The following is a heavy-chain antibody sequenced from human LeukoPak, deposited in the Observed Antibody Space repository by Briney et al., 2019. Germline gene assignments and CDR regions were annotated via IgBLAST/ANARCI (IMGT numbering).Heavy chain of an antibody. Sequence: SETLSLTCTVSGGSISSSSYYWGWIRQPPGKGLEWIGSIYYSGSTYYNPSLKSRVTISVDTSKNQFSLKLSSVTAADTAVYYCARGLAGWVSKVLDAFDIWGQGTMVTVSS. CDR1: GGSISSSSYY. J-gene: IGHJ3*02. D-gene: IGHD6-13*01. CDR3: ARGLAGWVSKVLDAFDI. V-gene: IGHV4-39*07. CDR2: IYYSGST.